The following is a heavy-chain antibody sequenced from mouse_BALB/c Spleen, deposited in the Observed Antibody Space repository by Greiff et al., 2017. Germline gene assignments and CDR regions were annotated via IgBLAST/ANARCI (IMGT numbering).Heavy chain of an antibody. J-gene: IGHJ4*01. CDR2: IYPGNVNT. Sequence: VHLVESGPELVKPGASVRISCKASGYTFTSYYIHWVKQRPGQGLEWIGWIYPGNVNTKYNEKFKGKATLTADKSSSTAYMQLSSLTSEDSAVYFCARSDGYLYAMDYWGQGTSVTVSS. V-gene: IGHV1S56*01. CDR1: GYTFTSYY. D-gene: IGHD2-3*01. CDR3: ARSDGYLYAMDY.